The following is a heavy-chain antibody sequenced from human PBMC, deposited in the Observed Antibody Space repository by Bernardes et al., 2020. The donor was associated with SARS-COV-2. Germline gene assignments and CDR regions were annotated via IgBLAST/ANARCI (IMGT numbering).Heavy chain of an antibody. CDR1: GGSISSYY. Sequence: SETLSLTCTVSGGSISSYYWSWIRQPAGKGLEWIGRIYTSGSTNYNPSLKSRVTMSVDTSKNQFSLKLSSVTAADTAVYYCARDDQLPATPYYYMDVWGKGTTVTVSS. D-gene: IGHD1-1*01. CDR2: IYTSGST. CDR3: ARDDQLPATPYYYMDV. J-gene: IGHJ6*03. V-gene: IGHV4-4*07.